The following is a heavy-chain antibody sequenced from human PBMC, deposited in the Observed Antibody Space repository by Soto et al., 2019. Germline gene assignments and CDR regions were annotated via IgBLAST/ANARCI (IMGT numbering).Heavy chain of an antibody. D-gene: IGHD3-22*01. J-gene: IGHJ4*02. Sequence: PGGSLRLSCAASGFTFSSYAMSWVRQAPGKGLEWVSAISGSGGTTYYADSVKGRFTISRDNSKNTLYLQMNSLRAEDTAVYYCAKDTYYHDSSGYYVFDYWGQGTLVTVSS. CDR1: GFTFSSYA. CDR3: AKDTYYHDSSGYYVFDY. CDR2: ISGSGGTT. V-gene: IGHV3-23*01.